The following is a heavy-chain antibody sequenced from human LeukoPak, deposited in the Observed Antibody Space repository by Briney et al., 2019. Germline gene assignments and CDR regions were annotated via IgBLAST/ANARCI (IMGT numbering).Heavy chain of an antibody. CDR1: GLTFSTYG. CDR2: IWYDGSNK. J-gene: IGHJ4*02. V-gene: IGHV3-33*01. D-gene: IGHD2-8*02. Sequence: GGPLRLSCAASGLTFSTYGFNWVRQAPGKGLEWVAVIWYDGSNKYYGDSVKGRFTISRDSSTVYLQMSSLRAEDTAVYYCARDWSFYYDLWGQGTLVTVSS. CDR3: ARDWSFYYDL.